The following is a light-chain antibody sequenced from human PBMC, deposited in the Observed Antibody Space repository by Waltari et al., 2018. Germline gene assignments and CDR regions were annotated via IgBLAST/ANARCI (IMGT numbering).Light chain of an antibody. CDR3: SSSTSRTALL. Sequence: QSALTQPASLSGSPGQSITISCTGTSSDIGSYNSVSWYQQHPCDAPKLMLYDVSVLPSGVSNRFSCSKSGNTASLTISGLQAEDEADYFCSSSTSRTALLFGGGTKLTVL. V-gene: IGLV2-14*03. CDR1: SSDIGSYNS. CDR2: DVS. J-gene: IGLJ2*01.